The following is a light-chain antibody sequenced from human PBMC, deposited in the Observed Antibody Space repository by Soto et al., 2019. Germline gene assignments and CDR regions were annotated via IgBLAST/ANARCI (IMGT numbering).Light chain of an antibody. CDR3: SSYTSSSTLL. V-gene: IGLV2-14*01. CDR2: DVL. Sequence: QSALTQPASVSGSTGQSITISCTGASSDVGIYNYVSWYQQHPGKAPKLIIYDVLNRPSGVSDRFSGSKSGNTASLTISGLQAEDEADYYCSSYTSSSTLLFGGGTKLTVL. CDR1: SSDVGIYNY. J-gene: IGLJ2*01.